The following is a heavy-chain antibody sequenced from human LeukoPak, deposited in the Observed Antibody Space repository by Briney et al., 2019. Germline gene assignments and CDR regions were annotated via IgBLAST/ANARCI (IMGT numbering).Heavy chain of an antibody. V-gene: IGHV4-34*01. D-gene: IGHD6-13*01. CDR1: GGSFSGYY. J-gene: IGHJ4*02. Sequence: SETLSLTCAVYGGSFSGYYWSWIRQPPGKGLECIGEINHSGSTNYNPSLKSRVTISVETSKNQFSLKLSSLTAADTAVYYCERDRSSSWFFDYWGQGTLVTVSS. CDR2: INHSGST. CDR3: ERDRSSSWFFDY.